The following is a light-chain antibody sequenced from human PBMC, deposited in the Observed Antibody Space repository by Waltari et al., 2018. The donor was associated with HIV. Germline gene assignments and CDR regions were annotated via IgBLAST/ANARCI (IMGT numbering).Light chain of an antibody. CDR3: HQYGGTPRT. CDR1: QTVTSSH. Sequence: EIVLTQSPGTLSLSPGERATLFCRARQTVTSSHLAWYQQRPGQAPSLLIYGATTRATGIPDMFSGSGSGTDFTLTVNRVEPEDFAVYYCHQYGGTPRTFGQGTKLEIK. V-gene: IGKV3-20*01. CDR2: GAT. J-gene: IGKJ2*01.